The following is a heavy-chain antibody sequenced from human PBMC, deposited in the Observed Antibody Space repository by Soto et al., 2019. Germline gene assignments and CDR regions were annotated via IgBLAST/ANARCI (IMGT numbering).Heavy chain of an antibody. D-gene: IGHD3-22*01. J-gene: IGHJ6*02. CDR3: ARDADSSGYYYYGMDV. Sequence: QVQLQESGPGLVKPSQTLSLTCTVSGGSISSGGYYWSWIRQHPGKGLEWIGYIYYSGSTYYNPSLKSRFTISVDTSKNQFSLKLSSVTAADTAVYYCARDADSSGYYYYGMDVWGQGTTVTVSS. CDR1: GGSISSGGYY. V-gene: IGHV4-31*03. CDR2: IYYSGST.